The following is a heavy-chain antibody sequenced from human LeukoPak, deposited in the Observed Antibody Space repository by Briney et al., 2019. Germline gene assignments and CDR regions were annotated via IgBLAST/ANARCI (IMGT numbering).Heavy chain of an antibody. V-gene: IGHV3-74*01. CDR2: VDPDGTTT. CDR1: GFTFSNYW. Sequence: GGSLRLSCSASGFTFSNYWMHWVRQAPGEELVWVSRVDPDGTTTNYADSVTGRFTTSRDNAKNTLYLQMNSLRAEDTALYYCTRVQAGRSGLMDVWGRGTTVTVSS. D-gene: IGHD2-8*02. CDR3: TRVQAGRSGLMDV. J-gene: IGHJ6*02.